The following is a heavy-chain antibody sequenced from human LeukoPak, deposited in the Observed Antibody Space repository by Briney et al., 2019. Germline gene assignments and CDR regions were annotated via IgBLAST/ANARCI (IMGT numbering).Heavy chain of an antibody. D-gene: IGHD5-12*01. CDR3: ARRRGYSGYDGYYYYGMDV. CDR2: IYYSGST. V-gene: IGHV4-59*01. J-gene: IGHJ6*02. Sequence: PSETLSLTCTVSGGSISSYYWSWIRQPPGKGLEWIGYIYYSGSTNYNPSLKSRVTISVDTSKNQFSLKLSSVTAADTAVYYCARRRGYSGYDGYYYYGMDVWGQGTTVTVSS. CDR1: GGSISSYY.